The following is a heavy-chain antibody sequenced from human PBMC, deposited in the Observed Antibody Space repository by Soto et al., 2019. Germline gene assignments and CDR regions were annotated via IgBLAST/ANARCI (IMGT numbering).Heavy chain of an antibody. CDR2: IMPIFGTV. CDR1: GGTFSSYT. J-gene: IGHJ4*02. CDR3: AREGAGDGLDY. D-gene: IGHD7-27*01. V-gene: IGHV1-69*01. Sequence: QVQLVQSGAEVKKPGSSVKVSCKASGGTFSSYTVSWVRQAPGQGLEWMGGIMPIFGTVSYAQKFQGRVTITADESTSTAYMELSSLTSDDTAFYYCAREGAGDGLDYWGQGTLVTVSS.